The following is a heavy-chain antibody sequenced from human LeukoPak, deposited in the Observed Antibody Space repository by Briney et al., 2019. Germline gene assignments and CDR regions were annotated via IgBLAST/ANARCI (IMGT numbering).Heavy chain of an antibody. CDR2: ISGSGGST. Sequence: PGGSLRLSCAASGFTFSSDAMSWVRQAPGKGLEWVSAISGSGGSTYYADSVKGRFTISRDNAKNSLYLQMNSLRAEDTAVYYCARDPYSSWYDVDYWGQGTLVTVSS. J-gene: IGHJ4*02. CDR3: ARDPYSSWYDVDY. V-gene: IGHV3-23*01. CDR1: GFTFSSDA. D-gene: IGHD6-13*01.